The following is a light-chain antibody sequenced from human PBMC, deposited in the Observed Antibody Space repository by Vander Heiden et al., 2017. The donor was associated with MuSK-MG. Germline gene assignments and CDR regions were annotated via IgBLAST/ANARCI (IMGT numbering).Light chain of an antibody. CDR1: QTMSSW. CDR2: KAS. Sequence: DIQMTQSPSTLSASVGDRVTITCRASQTMSSWLAWYQQKPGKAPKLLIYKASSLERGVPSRFSGSGSGTEFTLTISSLQPDDFATYYCQQDNRYPYTFGQGTKLEIK. CDR3: QQDNRYPYT. V-gene: IGKV1-5*03. J-gene: IGKJ2*01.